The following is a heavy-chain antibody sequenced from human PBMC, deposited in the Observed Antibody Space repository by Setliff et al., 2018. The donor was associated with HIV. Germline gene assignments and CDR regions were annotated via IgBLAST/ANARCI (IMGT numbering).Heavy chain of an antibody. Sequence: QAGGSLRLSCAASGFTFSPYWMHWVRQAPGKGLVWVSRINSDGTSTTYADSVKGRFTISRDNAKNTLYLQMNSLRAEDTAVYYCARDLSYDYDRSSDTFDYWGQGTLVTVS. CDR3: ARDLSYDYDRSSDTFDY. D-gene: IGHD3-22*01. CDR2: INSDGTST. CDR1: GFTFSPYW. V-gene: IGHV3-74*03. J-gene: IGHJ4*02.